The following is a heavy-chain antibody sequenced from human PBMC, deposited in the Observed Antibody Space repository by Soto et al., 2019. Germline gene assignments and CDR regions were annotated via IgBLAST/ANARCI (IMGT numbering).Heavy chain of an antibody. Sequence: VKLVESGGGLIQPGGSLRLSCAASGFTVSNNHMTWVRQAAGKGLELVSFVHGGGSTSYADSVKGRFTITRDNSKNTLYLQMYSLRAEDTAIYYCAGRLTTAASLDYWGRGTLVTVSS. V-gene: IGHV3-53*01. CDR2: VHGGGST. D-gene: IGHD3-16*01. CDR1: GFTVSNNH. J-gene: IGHJ4*02. CDR3: AGRLTTAASLDY.